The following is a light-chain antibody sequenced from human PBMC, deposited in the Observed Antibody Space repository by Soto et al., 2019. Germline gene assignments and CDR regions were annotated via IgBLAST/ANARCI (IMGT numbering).Light chain of an antibody. Sequence: QSVLTQPASVSGSPGQSITISCTGTSSDVGGYKYVSWYQQHPGKAPKLMIYEVSNRPSGVSNRFSGSKSGNTASLTISGLQAEDVADYYCSSYTSSNTVVFGGGTKLTVL. CDR3: SSYTSSNTVV. J-gene: IGLJ3*02. V-gene: IGLV2-14*01. CDR2: EVS. CDR1: SSDVGGYKY.